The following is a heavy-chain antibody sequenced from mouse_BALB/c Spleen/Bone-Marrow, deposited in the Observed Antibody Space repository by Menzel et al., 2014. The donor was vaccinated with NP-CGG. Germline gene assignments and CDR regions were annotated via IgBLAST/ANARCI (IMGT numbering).Heavy chain of an antibody. Sequence: LVESGAELAKPGASVKMSCKASGYTFTSYWMHWVKQRPGQGLEWIGYINPRTGSTEYTQKLKDKATLTADKSSSTADMQLSSLTSEDAAVYYCARSSYWGQGTLVTVSA. J-gene: IGHJ3*01. CDR1: GYTFTSYW. V-gene: IGHV1-7*01. CDR3: ARSSY. CDR2: INPRTGST.